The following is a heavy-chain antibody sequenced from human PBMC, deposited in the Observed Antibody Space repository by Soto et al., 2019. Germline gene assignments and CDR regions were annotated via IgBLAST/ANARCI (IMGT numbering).Heavy chain of an antibody. V-gene: IGHV4-4*02. J-gene: IGHJ4*02. CDR1: GDSISSPNW. CDR3: AREGCDHRQDY. Sequence: QVQLEESGPGLVKPSETLSLTCAVSGDSISSPNWWSWYRQPPGKGLELIGEMFASGSSNYNPSLNGRVTISLDTSKNHFSLKLTSLAAADTAIYYGAREGCDHRQDYWGQGIPVTVSS. CDR2: MFASGSS.